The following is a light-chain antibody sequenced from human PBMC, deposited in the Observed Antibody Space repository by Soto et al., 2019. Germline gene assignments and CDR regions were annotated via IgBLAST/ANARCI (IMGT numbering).Light chain of an antibody. CDR3: SPYTSSSTLDV. CDR1: SSDVGGYNY. V-gene: IGLV2-14*01. J-gene: IGLJ1*01. Sequence: QSALTQPASVSGSPGQSITISCTGTSSDVGGYNYVSWYQQHPGKAPKLMIYEVSNRPSGVSNRFSGSKSGNTASLTISGLQAEDEADYYCSPYTSSSTLDVFGTGTKLTVL. CDR2: EVS.